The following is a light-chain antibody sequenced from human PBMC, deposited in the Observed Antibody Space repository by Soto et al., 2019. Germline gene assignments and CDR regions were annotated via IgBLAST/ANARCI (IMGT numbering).Light chain of an antibody. CDR2: DDN. CDR1: DVGRRS. J-gene: IGLJ2*01. V-gene: IGLV3-21*01. CDR3: HVWDNNSDHQV. Sequence: SYELTQPPSVSVAPGTTATITCGGNDVGRRSVHWYQQKPGQAPVLVISDDNDRPSGIPERFSGFNSGNTATLTISRVDAGDEADYYCHVWDNNSDHQVFGGGTKLTVL.